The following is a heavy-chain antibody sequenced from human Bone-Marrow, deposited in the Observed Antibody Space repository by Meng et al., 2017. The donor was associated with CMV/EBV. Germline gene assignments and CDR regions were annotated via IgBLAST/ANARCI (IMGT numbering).Heavy chain of an antibody. V-gene: IGHV3-23*03. D-gene: IGHD2-2*01. Sequence: GGSLRLSRAASGLTFSSYAMSWVRQAPGKGLEWVSVIYSGVSSTYYADSVKGRFTISRDNSKNTLYLQMNSLRAEDTAVYYCAKSVVPAAMVPYYYYYYGMDVWVQGTTVTVSS. CDR1: GLTFSSYA. J-gene: IGHJ6*02. CDR3: AKSVVPAAMVPYYYYYYGMDV. CDR2: IYSGVSST.